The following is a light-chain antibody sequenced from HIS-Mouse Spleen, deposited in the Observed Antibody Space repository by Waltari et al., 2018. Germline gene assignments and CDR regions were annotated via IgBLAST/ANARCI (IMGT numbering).Light chain of an antibody. CDR1: RSNVAASND. CDR3: SSYTSSSTLV. Sequence: QSALTHPASVSGSPGQSSPISCTGTRSNVAASNDVPCYQQHPGKAPNLMIYDVSNRPSGVSNRFSGSKSGNTASLTISGLQAEDEADYYCSSYTSSSTLVFGTGTKVTVL. J-gene: IGLJ1*01. V-gene: IGLV2-14*03. CDR2: DVS.